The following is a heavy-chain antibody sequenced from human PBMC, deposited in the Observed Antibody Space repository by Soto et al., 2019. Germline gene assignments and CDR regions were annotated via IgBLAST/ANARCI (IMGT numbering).Heavy chain of an antibody. CDR1: GFTFSRHW. Sequence: GGSLRLSCVASGFTFSRHWMHWVRQAPGKGLVWVSRVHSDGTTTTYADSVKGRFTISRDNARNTVSLQMSSLRAEDTAIYYCARGDRGGFDLWGQGTLVTVSS. V-gene: IGHV3-74*01. D-gene: IGHD3-16*01. CDR2: VHSDGTTT. CDR3: ARGDRGGFDL. J-gene: IGHJ4*02.